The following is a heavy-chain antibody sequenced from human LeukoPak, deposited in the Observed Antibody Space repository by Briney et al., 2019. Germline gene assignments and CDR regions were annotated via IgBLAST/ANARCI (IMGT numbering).Heavy chain of an antibody. V-gene: IGHV3-7*01. J-gene: IGHJ4*02. D-gene: IGHD3-22*01. CDR1: GFTFSSYW. CDR2: IKQDASEK. CDR3: ARDRAPYYDSSGSFDY. Sequence: GGSLRLSCAASGFTFSSYWMSWVRQAPGKGLEWVANIKQDASEKYYVDSVTGRFTISRDNAKNSLSLQMNTLRGEDTALYFCARDRAPYYDSSGSFDYWGQGTLVTVSS.